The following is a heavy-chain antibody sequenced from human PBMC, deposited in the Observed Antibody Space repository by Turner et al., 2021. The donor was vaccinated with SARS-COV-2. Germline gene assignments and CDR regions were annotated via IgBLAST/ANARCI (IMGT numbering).Heavy chain of an antibody. CDR2: MNPNSGNT. Sequence: QVQLVQSGAEVKKPGASVKVSCKASGYTFTSYDINWVRQATGQGLEWMGWMNPNSGNTGYAQKFQGRVTITRNTSISTAYMELSSLRSEDTAVYDCARGGYCSSTSCSPYWYFDLWGRGTLVTVSS. CDR3: ARGGYCSSTSCSPYWYFDL. V-gene: IGHV1-8*03. CDR1: GYTFTSYD. J-gene: IGHJ2*01. D-gene: IGHD2-2*01.